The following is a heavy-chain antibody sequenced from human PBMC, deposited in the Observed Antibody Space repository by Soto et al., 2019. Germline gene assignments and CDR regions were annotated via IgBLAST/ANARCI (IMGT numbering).Heavy chain of an antibody. CDR3: ARARILVGETTYENYFDY. CDR2: NIPIFGTA. Sequence: QVQLVQSGAEEKKPGSSVKVSCKASGGTFSNFVISWVRQAPGQGLEWMGGNIPIFGTANYAQKFQGRVTIIADESTGTTYMELTSLRSEYTAVYYCARARILVGETTYENYFDYWGQGTRVTVSS. V-gene: IGHV1-69*01. J-gene: IGHJ4*02. D-gene: IGHD2-21*01. CDR1: GGTFSNFV.